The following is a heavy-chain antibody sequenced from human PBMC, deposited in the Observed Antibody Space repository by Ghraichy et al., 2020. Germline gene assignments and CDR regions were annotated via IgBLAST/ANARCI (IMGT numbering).Heavy chain of an antibody. Sequence: GGSLRLSCAASGFTFSSYWMHWVRQAPGKGLVWVSRINSDGSNTSYADSVKGRFTISRDNAKNTLYLQMNSLRAEDTAVYYCARDPGYCSGGSCRTMNWFDPWGQGTLVTVSS. D-gene: IGHD2-15*01. CDR3: ARDPGYCSGGSCRTMNWFDP. V-gene: IGHV3-74*01. CDR1: GFTFSSYW. J-gene: IGHJ5*02. CDR2: INSDGSNT.